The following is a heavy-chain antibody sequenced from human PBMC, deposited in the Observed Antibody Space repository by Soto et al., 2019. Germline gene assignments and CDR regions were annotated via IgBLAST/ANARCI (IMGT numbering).Heavy chain of an antibody. CDR2: IYYSGST. V-gene: IGHV4-61*01. CDR1: GGSVSSGSYY. D-gene: IGHD3-22*01. Sequence: SETLSLTCTVSGGSVSSGSYYWSWIRQPPGKGLEWIGYIYYSGSTNYNPSLKSRVTISVDTSKNQFSLKLSSVTAADTAVYYCAREWYYYDSSGYSVSGYYYYGMDVWGQGTTVTVSS. CDR3: AREWYYYDSSGYSVSGYYYYGMDV. J-gene: IGHJ6*02.